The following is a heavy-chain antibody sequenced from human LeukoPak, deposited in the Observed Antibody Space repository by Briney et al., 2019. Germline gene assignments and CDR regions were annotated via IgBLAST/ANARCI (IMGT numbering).Heavy chain of an antibody. Sequence: ASVKVSCKASGYTFTGYYMHWVRQAPGQGLGWMGWINPNSGGTNYAQKFQGRVTMTRDTSISTAYMELSRLRSDDTAIYYCIVSGYSGYDFDYWGQGTLVTVSS. CDR1: GYTFTGYY. CDR2: INPNSGGT. CDR3: IVSGYSGYDFDY. V-gene: IGHV1-2*02. J-gene: IGHJ4*02. D-gene: IGHD5-12*01.